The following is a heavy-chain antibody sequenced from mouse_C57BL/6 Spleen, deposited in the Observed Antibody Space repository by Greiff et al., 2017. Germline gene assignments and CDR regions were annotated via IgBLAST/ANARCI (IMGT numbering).Heavy chain of an antibody. CDR2: INPNNGGT. CDR1: GYTFTDYY. CDR3: ARDYDYDVRGLKNAMDY. Sequence: EVQLQQSGPELVKPGASVKISCKASGYTFTDYYMNWVKQSHGKSLEWIGDINPNNGGTSYNQKFKGKATLTVDKSSSTAYMELRSLTSEDSAVYYCARDYDYDVRGLKNAMDYWGQGTSVTVSS. V-gene: IGHV1-26*01. J-gene: IGHJ4*01. D-gene: IGHD2-4*01.